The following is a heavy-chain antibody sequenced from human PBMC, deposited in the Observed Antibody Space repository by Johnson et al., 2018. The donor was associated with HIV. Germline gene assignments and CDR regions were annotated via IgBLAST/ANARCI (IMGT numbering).Heavy chain of an antibody. V-gene: IGHV3-30*02. CDR1: GFSFDEYG. Sequence: QVQLVESGGGVVRPGGSLRLSCAASGFSFDEYGMSWVRQAQGQGLEWVAVIRFDGSNQYYADSVKGRFTISSDNSKTTLYLQMNSLRPEDTAVYYCARGRRVGILVVTERYDAFDFWGQGTMVTVSS. CDR3: ARGRRVGILVVTERYDAFDF. J-gene: IGHJ3*01. D-gene: IGHD2-21*02. CDR2: IRFDGSNQ.